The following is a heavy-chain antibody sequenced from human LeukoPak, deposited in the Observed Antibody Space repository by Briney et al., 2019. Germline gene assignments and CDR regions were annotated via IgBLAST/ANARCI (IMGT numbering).Heavy chain of an antibody. D-gene: IGHD6-13*01. CDR1: GFTFSSYS. CDR2: ISSSSSYI. J-gene: IGHJ3*02. V-gene: IGHV3-21*01. Sequence: GGSLRLSCAASGFTFSSYSMTWVRQAPGKGLEWVSSISSSSSYIYYADSVKGRFTISRDNAKNSLYLQMNSLRAEDTAVYYCARQGAKLGAFDIWGQGTMVTVSS. CDR3: ARQGAKLGAFDI.